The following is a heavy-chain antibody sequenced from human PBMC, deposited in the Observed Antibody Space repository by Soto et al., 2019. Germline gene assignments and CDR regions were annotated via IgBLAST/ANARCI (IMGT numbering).Heavy chain of an antibody. J-gene: IGHJ6*02. CDR1: GFTFSSYA. CDR2: ISYDGSNK. D-gene: IGHD3-10*02. CDR3: ARDRGYVREFYYYYGMDV. Sequence: GGSLRLSCAASGFTFSSYAMHWVRQAPGKGLEWVAVISYDGSNKYYADSVKGRFTISRDNSKNTLYLQMNSLRAEDTAVYYCARDRGYVREFYYYYGMDVWGQGTTVTVSS. V-gene: IGHV3-30-3*01.